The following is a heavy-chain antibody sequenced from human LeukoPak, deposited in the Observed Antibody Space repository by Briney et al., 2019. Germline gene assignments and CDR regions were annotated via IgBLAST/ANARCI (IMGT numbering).Heavy chain of an antibody. CDR2: ISSSSSYI. CDR3: ARHRTTVTTNYYYGMDV. CDR1: GFTFSSYS. V-gene: IGHV3-21*01. J-gene: IGHJ6*02. Sequence: GGSLRLSCAASGFTFSSYSMNWVRQAPGKGLEWVSSISSSSSYIYYADSVKGRFTISRDNAKNSLYLQMNSLRAEDTAVYYCARHRTTVTTNYYYGMDVWGQGTTVTVSS. D-gene: IGHD4-17*01.